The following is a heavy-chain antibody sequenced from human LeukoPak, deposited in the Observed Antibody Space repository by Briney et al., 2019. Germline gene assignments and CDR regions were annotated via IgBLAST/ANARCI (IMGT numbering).Heavy chain of an antibody. CDR3: AREGENYYDSSGYYPADY. Sequence: GGSLRLSCAASGFTFSSYAMHWVRQAPGKGLEYVSAISSNGGSTYYANSVKGRFTISRDNSKNTLYLQMGSLRAEDMAAYYCAREGENYYDSSGYYPADYWGQGTLVTVSS. CDR2: ISSNGGST. CDR1: GFTFSSYA. J-gene: IGHJ4*02. D-gene: IGHD3-22*01. V-gene: IGHV3-64*01.